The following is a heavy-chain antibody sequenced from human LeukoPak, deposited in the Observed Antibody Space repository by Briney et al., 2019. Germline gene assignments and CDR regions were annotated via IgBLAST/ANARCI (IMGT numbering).Heavy chain of an antibody. Sequence: SETLSLTCTVSGGSISSGVYYWSWIRQHPGKGLEWIGYIYYSGSTYYNPSLKSRVTISVDTSKNQFSLKLSSVTAADTAVYYCARAVDSGEYYFDYWGQGTLVTVSS. CDR2: IYYSGST. CDR1: GGSISSGVYY. CDR3: ARAVDSGEYYFDY. J-gene: IGHJ4*02. D-gene: IGHD1-26*01. V-gene: IGHV4-31*03.